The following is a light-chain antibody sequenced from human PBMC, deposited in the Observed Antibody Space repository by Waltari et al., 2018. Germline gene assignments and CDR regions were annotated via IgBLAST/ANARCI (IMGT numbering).Light chain of an antibody. J-gene: IGKJ1*01. CDR3: QHYGTSGSFGT. CDR2: AAS. CDR1: QSISSTY. Sequence: EIVLTQSPGTLSLSPGERATLSCRASQSISSTYLAWYQQKRGQAPRLLIYAASSRATGIPDRFSGSGSGTDFTLTISRLEPEDFAVYFCQHYGTSGSFGTFGQGTKVEIK. V-gene: IGKV3-20*01.